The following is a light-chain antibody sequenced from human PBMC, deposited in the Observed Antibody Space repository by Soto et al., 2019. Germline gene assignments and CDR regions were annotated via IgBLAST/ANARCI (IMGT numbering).Light chain of an antibody. Sequence: DIQMTQSPSSLSASVGDRVTITCQASQDISNYLNWYQQKPGKAPKLLIYDASNLETGVPSRFSGSGSGTDFTFTISSLQPEHIATYYCQQYDNLPLFTFGPGTKVDIK. J-gene: IGKJ3*01. V-gene: IGKV1-33*01. CDR3: QQYDNLPLFT. CDR2: DAS. CDR1: QDISNY.